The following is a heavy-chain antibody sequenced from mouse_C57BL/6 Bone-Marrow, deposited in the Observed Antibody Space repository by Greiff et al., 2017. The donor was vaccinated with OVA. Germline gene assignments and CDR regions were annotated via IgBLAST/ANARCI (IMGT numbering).Heavy chain of an antibody. CDR1: GYTFTSYW. CDR2: IYPGSGST. Sequence: QVQLKQPGAELVKPGASVKMSCKASGYTFTSYWITWVKQRPGQGLEWIGDIYPGSGSTNYNEKFKSKATLTVDTSSSTAYMQLSSLTSEDSAVYYCARSPYGSSAWFAYWGQGTLVTVSA. J-gene: IGHJ3*01. V-gene: IGHV1-55*01. D-gene: IGHD1-1*01. CDR3: ARSPYGSSAWFAY.